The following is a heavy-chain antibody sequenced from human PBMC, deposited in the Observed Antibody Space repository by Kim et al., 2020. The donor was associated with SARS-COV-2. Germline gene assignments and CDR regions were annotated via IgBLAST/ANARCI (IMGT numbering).Heavy chain of an antibody. Sequence: GGSLRLSCAASGFTFSSRAMSWVRQAPGKGPEWVASVNNGGNAYYADSVKGRFTVSSDITRDTLYLQMNSLRAEDTALYFCAKDHPSSGWPAFDSWGQGTLVTVSS. CDR1: GFTFSSRA. CDR3: AKDHPSSGWPAFDS. J-gene: IGHJ4*02. V-gene: IGHV3-23*01. CDR2: VNNGGNA. D-gene: IGHD6-19*01.